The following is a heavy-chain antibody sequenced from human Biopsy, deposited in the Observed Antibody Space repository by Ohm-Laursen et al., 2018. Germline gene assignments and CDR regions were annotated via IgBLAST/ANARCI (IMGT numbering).Heavy chain of an antibody. Sequence: PSDTLSLTCAVSGGSISSSSTYYWAWLRQPPGKGLEWIGSIYNTETTFYNPSLKSRVTISIDTSTNQFSLKVSSVTATDTALYFCARHPTGFWFDPWGHGTLVTVSS. CDR1: GGSISSSSTYY. CDR2: IYNTETT. J-gene: IGHJ5*02. V-gene: IGHV4-39*01. CDR3: ARHPTGFWFDP.